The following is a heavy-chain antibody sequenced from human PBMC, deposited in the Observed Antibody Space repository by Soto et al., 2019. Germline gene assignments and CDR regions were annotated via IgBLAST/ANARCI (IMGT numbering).Heavy chain of an antibody. CDR3: ARHRDPGYSSSWFNS. Sequence: QLLLQESGPGLVKPSETLSLTCSVSGDSISSSTYCWGWIRQPPGKGLEWIGSKYYTGTSHYNPSLNSRVTISVDTSNIQFSLKVTSVTAADTAVYYCARHRDPGYSSSWFNSWGQGTLVIVSS. CDR2: KYYTGTS. V-gene: IGHV4-39*01. D-gene: IGHD6-13*01. CDR1: GDSISSSTYC. J-gene: IGHJ5*01.